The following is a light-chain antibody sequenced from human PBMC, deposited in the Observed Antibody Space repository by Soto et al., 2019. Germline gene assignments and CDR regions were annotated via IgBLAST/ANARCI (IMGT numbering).Light chain of an antibody. CDR3: QQYGSSLP. CDR1: QSVSSSY. V-gene: IGKV3-20*01. Sequence: EIVLTQSPGTLSLSPGERATLSCRASQSVSSSYLAWYQQKPGQAPRLLIYGASSRATGIPDRFSGSGSGTDFTLTISRLEPEDFAVYYCQQYGSSLPVGQGTKVDSK. CDR2: GAS. J-gene: IGKJ1*01.